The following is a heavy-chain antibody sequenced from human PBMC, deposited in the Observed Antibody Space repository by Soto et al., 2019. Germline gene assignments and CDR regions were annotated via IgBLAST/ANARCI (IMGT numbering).Heavy chain of an antibody. J-gene: IGHJ3*02. CDR3: AKDIKPHPGAFDI. Sequence: GXSLRLSCAASGFTFDDYALHWFRQAPVKGLEWVSGISWNSGSIGYADSVKGRFTISRDNAKNSLYLQMNSLRAEDTALYYCAKDIKPHPGAFDIWGQGTMVTVSS. CDR1: GFTFDDYA. CDR2: ISWNSGSI. V-gene: IGHV3-9*01.